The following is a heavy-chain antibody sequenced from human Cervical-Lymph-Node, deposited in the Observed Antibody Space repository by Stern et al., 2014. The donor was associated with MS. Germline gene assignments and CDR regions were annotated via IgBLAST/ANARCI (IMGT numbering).Heavy chain of an antibody. D-gene: IGHD3-3*01. CDR1: GGSISSYY. CDR2: VHYSGNT. V-gene: IGHV4-59*08. CDR3: AGSGTYYPDY. Sequence: VQLVESGPGLVKPSETLSLTCSVSGGSISSYYWNWIRQPPGKGLEWIANVHYSGNTNYNPSLKSRVTILLDTSMNKISLKLTAVTAADTAVYYCAGSGTYYPDYWGQGILVTVSS. J-gene: IGHJ4*02.